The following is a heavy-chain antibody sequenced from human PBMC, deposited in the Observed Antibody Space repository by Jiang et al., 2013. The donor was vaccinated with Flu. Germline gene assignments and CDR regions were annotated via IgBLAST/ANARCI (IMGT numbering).Heavy chain of an antibody. CDR3: ARERPNYDFWTI. CDR2: IFSTGTT. V-gene: IGHV4-61*01. D-gene: IGHD3-3*01. Sequence: LLKPSETLSLTCTVSGGSVSSGNYYWTWIRQPPGKGLEWIGNIFSTGTTDYNPSLKSRVTISQDTSKNQFSLKLTSVTAADTAVYYCARERPNYDFWTIWGQGTMVTVSS. J-gene: IGHJ3*02. CDR1: GGSVSSGNYY.